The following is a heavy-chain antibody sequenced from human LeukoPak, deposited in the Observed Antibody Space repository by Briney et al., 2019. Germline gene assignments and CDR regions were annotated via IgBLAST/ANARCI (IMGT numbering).Heavy chain of an antibody. V-gene: IGHV4-59*08. Sequence: PSETLSLTCTVSGGSISSYYWSWIRQPPGKGLEWIGYIYYSGSTNYNPSLRSRVTMSVDTSKNQFSLKLSSVTAADTAVYYCARLPTYYYDTSGYGLDVWGQGTTVTVSS. J-gene: IGHJ6*02. D-gene: IGHD3-22*01. CDR3: ARLPTYYYDTSGYGLDV. CDR2: IYYSGST. CDR1: GGSISSYY.